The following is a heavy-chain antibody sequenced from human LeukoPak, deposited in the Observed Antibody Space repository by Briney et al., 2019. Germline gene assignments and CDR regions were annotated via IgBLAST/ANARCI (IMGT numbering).Heavy chain of an antibody. CDR3: ARGSYGPPFDY. D-gene: IGHD5-18*01. J-gene: IGHJ4*02. CDR2: ISGYNGNT. V-gene: IGHV1-18*01. CDR1: GYTFTRYG. Sequence: ASVKVSCKASGYTFTRYGISWVRQAPGQGLEWMGWISGYNGNTNYAQKLQGRLTMTTDTSTSTGYMELRSLRSDDTAVYYCARGSYGPPFDYWGQGTLVTVSS.